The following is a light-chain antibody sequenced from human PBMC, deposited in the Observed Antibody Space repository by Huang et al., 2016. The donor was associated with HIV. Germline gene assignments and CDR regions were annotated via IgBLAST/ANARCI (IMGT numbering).Light chain of an antibody. CDR3: QQRSNWPPWT. V-gene: IGKV3-11*01. CDR1: QSVSSD. Sequence: EIVLSQSPATLYLSPGERATLSCRASQSVSSDLAWYQQKPGQAPRLLIYDTASRATGRPARFSGSGCGTDFTLTISSLEPEDFAVYYCQQRSNWPPWTFGQGTKVEIK. CDR2: DTA. J-gene: IGKJ1*01.